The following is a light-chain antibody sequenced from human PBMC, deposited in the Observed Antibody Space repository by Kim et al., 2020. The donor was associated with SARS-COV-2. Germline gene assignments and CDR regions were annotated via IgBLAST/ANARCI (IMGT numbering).Light chain of an antibody. V-gene: IGLV3-19*01. J-gene: IGLJ2*01. Sequence: VALGQTVRITCQGDSHRSYYATWYQQKTGQAPIVVIYGKNNRPSGIPDRFSGSSSGDTASLTITGTQAGDEADYYCNSRGSNDNVLFGGGTQLTVL. CDR2: GKN. CDR3: NSRGSNDNVL. CDR1: SHRSYY.